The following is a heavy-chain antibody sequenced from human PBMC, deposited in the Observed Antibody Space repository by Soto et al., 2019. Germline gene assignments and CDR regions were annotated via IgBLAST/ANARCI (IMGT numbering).Heavy chain of an antibody. CDR1: GFTMVSSYD. Sequence: QVQLVESGGGVVQPGRSLRLSWGASGFTMVSSYDMHWVRPAPGKGLEWVGFIQYDDADNKVYADSVRGRFTISSDNSKNTVYLQRDSLRVADMAVDYWAREAYSKSLGYLGQGTLVIVAS. CDR3: AREAYSKSLGY. CDR2: IQYDDADNK. D-gene: IGHD4-4*01. V-gene: IGHV3-30-3*01. J-gene: IGHJ4*02.